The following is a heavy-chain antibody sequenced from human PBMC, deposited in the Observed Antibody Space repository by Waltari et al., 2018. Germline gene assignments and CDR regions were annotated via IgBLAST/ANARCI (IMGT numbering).Heavy chain of an antibody. D-gene: IGHD2-2*02. CDR3: ARAHCSSTSCYRAVWFDP. V-gene: IGHV4-34*01. Sequence: QVQLQPWGAGLLKPSETLSLTCAVYGGSFRGYYWSWIRQPPGKGLEWIGEINHRGSTNYNPSLKSRVTISVDTSKNQFSLKLSSVTAADTAVYYCARAHCSSTSCYRAVWFDPWGQGTLVTVSS. CDR1: GGSFRGYY. CDR2: INHRGST. J-gene: IGHJ5*02.